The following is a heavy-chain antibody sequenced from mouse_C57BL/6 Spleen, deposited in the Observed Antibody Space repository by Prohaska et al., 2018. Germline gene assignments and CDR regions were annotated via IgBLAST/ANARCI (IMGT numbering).Heavy chain of an antibody. D-gene: IGHD1-1*01. CDR1: GFTLSNYW. CDR3: TGPGSSLGD. J-gene: IGHJ2*01. V-gene: IGHV6-3*01. CDR2: IRLKSDNYAT. Sequence: EVKLEESGGCLVQPGGSMNLSCVASGFTLSNYWMSWVRQLPEKWLEWDAQIRLKSDNYATHYAESVKGRFTIARDDSKSSFYLQMNNLSAEDTGIYYCTGPGSSLGDWGQGTTLTVSS.